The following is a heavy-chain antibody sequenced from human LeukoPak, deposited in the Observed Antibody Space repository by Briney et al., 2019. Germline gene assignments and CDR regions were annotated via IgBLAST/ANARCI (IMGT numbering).Heavy chain of an antibody. CDR2: INPDGSET. Sequence: GGSLRLSCVISGFTFSSYWMTWIRQTPGQGLEWVAKINPDGSETYYLDSVKGRFTISRDNAKRSLYLQMNSLRVEDTAVYYCARDDGIRTVDYWGQGTLVTVSS. J-gene: IGHJ4*02. D-gene: IGHD5-24*01. CDR3: ARDDGIRTVDY. CDR1: GFTFSSYW. V-gene: IGHV3-7*01.